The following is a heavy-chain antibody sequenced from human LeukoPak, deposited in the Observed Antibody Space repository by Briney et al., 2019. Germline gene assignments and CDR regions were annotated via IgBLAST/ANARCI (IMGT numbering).Heavy chain of an antibody. V-gene: IGHV4-59*01. CDR3: AKDSSGSYYVFDY. CDR1: GDSISNFY. CDR2: MYYSGYT. Sequence: SETLSLTCTVTGDSISNFYWSWIRQPPGKGLEWIGDMYYSGYTNYNPSLKSRVTISIDTSKNQFSLNLSSVTGADTAVYYCAKDSSGSYYVFDYWGQGTLVTVSS. J-gene: IGHJ4*02. D-gene: IGHD1-26*01.